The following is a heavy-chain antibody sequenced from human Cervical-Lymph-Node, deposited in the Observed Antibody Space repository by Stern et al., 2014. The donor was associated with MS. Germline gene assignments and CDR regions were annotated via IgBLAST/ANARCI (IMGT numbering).Heavy chain of an antibody. J-gene: IGHJ6*02. CDR2: ISDSGVYT. Sequence: EVQLVESGGGLVQPGGSLRLSCEASGFTFSTYAFSWVRQAPGKGLEWVSSISDSGVYTYYADSVKGRFTISRDNSKSMLYLEMQSLRAEDTAVYHCAKDLGRGVVVVPLYGLDVWGQGTTVTVSS. V-gene: IGHV3-23*04. D-gene: IGHD2-2*01. CDR1: GFTFSTYA. CDR3: AKDLGRGVVVVPLYGLDV.